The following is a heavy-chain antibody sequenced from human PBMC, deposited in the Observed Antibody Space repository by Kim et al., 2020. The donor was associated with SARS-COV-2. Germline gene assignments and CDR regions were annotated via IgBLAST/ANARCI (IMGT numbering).Heavy chain of an antibody. Sequence: GGSLRLSCAASGFRFSSYWMSWVRQAPGKGLEWVANIIGDGSVKYYLESVKGRFTISRDNANNAVHLQMHSLRAEDTAVYYCARVNYDSPGGYWGQGTLVSVSS. J-gene: IGHJ4*02. V-gene: IGHV3-7*01. CDR3: ARVNYDSPGGY. D-gene: IGHD3-22*01. CDR2: IIGDGSVK. CDR1: GFRFSSYW.